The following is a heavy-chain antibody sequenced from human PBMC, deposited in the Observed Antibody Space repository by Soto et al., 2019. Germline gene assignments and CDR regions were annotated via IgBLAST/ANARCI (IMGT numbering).Heavy chain of an antibody. CDR3: ARARQSGYYYYYYGMDV. J-gene: IGHJ6*02. Sequence: GASVKVSCKASGYTFTGYYMHWVRQAPGQGIEWMGWINPNSGGTNYAQKFEGWVTMTRDTSISTAYMELSRLRSDDTAVYYCARARQSGYYYYYYGMDVWGQGTTVTVSS. CDR1: GYTFTGYY. CDR2: INPNSGGT. V-gene: IGHV1-2*04. D-gene: IGHD3-3*01.